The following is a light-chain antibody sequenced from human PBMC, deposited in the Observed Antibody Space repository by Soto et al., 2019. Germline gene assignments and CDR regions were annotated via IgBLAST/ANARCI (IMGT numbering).Light chain of an antibody. V-gene: IGKV3-20*01. CDR3: QQYGSSTFT. CDR1: QSVSSSY. J-gene: IGKJ3*01. Sequence: IVLTQSPGTLSLSPGERATLSCRASQSVSSSYLAWYQQKPGQAPSLLIFGASNRATGIPDRFSGSGSGTDCTLTISRLENEDCAVYYCQQYGSSTFTFGPGTKVDNK. CDR2: GAS.